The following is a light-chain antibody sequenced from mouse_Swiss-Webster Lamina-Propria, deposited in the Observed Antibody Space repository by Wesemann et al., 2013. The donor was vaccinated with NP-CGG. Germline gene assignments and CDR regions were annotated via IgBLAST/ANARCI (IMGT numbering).Light chain of an antibody. CDR2: LVS. Sequence: DVVMTQTPLTLSVTIGQPASISCKSSQSLLDSDGKTYLNWLLQRPGQSPKRLIYLVSKLDSGVPDRFTGSGSGTDFTLKISRVRLRIWELYCWQGTHFRRTFGGGTKLEIK. CDR1: QSLLDSDGKTY. V-gene: IGKV1-135*01. CDR3: WQGTHFRRT. J-gene: IGKJ1*01.